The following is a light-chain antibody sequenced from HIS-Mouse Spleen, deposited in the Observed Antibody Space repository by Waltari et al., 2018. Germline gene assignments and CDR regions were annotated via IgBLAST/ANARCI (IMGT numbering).Light chain of an antibody. CDR2: GAS. CDR3: QQYGSFPWT. V-gene: IGKV3-20*01. Sequence: EIVLTQSPGTLSLSPGARATLSCRASQSVSSSYLAWYQQKPGQAPRLLIYGASRRATGIPDRFSGSGSGTDFTLTISRLEPEDFAVYYCQQYGSFPWTFGQGTKVEIK. CDR1: QSVSSSY. J-gene: IGKJ1*01.